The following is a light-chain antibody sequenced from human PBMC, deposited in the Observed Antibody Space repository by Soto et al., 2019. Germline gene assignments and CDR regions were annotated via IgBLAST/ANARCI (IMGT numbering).Light chain of an antibody. J-gene: IGKJ1*01. CDR3: QQYGSAPWT. CDR1: QSVSSSY. V-gene: IGKV3-20*01. CDR2: GAS. Sequence: EIVLTQSPGTLSLSPGERATLSCRASQSVSSSYLAWYQQKPGQAPRLLIYGASSRATGIPDRFTGSGSGTDFTLNISRLEREDFAVDYCQQYGSAPWTFGQGTQVEMK.